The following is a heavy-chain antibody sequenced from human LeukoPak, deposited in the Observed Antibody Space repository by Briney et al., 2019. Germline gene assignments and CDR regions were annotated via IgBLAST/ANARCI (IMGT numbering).Heavy chain of an antibody. CDR1: GFTLSTYG. CDR3: ARDLGVPAALDF. D-gene: IGHD2-2*01. Sequence: GGSLRLSCTASGFTLSTYGMHWVRQAPGKGLEWVAFIKYHGNNKYYADSVKGRFTISRDNSKNTLYLQMNSLRPEDTAAYYCARDLGVPAALDFWGQGTLVTVSS. V-gene: IGHV3-30*02. CDR2: IKYHGNNK. J-gene: IGHJ4*02.